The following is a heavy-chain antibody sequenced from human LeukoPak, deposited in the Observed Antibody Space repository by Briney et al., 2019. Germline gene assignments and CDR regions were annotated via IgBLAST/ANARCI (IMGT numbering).Heavy chain of an antibody. CDR2: ISSSSTYI. J-gene: IGHJ5*01. CDR1: GFSFSSYS. Sequence: GGSLRLSCAASGFSFSSYSMNWVRQAPGKGLEWVSSISSSSTYIYYADSVKGRFTISRDNAKNSLYLQMKSLRAEDTAVYYCARAYGGYNWSDPLGQGTLGNLSS. CDR3: ARAYGGYNWSDP. V-gene: IGHV3-21*01. D-gene: IGHD4-23*01.